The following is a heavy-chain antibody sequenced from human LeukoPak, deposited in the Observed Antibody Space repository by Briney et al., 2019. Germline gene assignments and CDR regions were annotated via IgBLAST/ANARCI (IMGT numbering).Heavy chain of an antibody. D-gene: IGHD4-17*01. V-gene: IGHV4-34*01. CDR2: ISHSGST. CDR3: ARGTMTTVTYYFDY. CDR1: GGSFSGYY. Sequence: SETLSLTCAVYGGSFSGYYWSWIRQPPGRGLEWIGEISHSGSTNYNPSLKSRVTISVDTSKNQFSLKLSSVTAADTAVYYCARGTMTTVTYYFDYWGQGTLVTVSP. J-gene: IGHJ4*02.